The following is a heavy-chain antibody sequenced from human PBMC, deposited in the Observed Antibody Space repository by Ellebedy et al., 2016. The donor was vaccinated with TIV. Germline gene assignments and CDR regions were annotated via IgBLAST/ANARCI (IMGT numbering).Heavy chain of an antibody. J-gene: IGHJ4*02. CDR3: ARDLNPPMYYFDY. Sequence: SETLSLTCTVSGYSISSGYYWAWLRRPPGKGLEWIANIYHSESTYYNPSLKSRVPISVDTSKNQFSLKLSSVTAADTAVYYCARDLNPPMYYFDYWGQGALVTVSS. D-gene: IGHD1-14*01. CDR2: IYHSEST. V-gene: IGHV4-38-2*02. CDR1: GYSISSGYY.